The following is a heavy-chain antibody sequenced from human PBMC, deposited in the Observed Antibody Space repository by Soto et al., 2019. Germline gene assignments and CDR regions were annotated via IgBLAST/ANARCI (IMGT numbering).Heavy chain of an antibody. CDR3: ARRPHTVTTNWFDP. Sequence: GGSLRLSCAASGFTFSSYSMNWVRQAPGKGLEWVSYISSSSSTIYYADSVKGRFTISRDNAKNSLFLQMNSLRAEDTAVYYCARRPHTVTTNWFDPWGQGTLVTVSS. V-gene: IGHV3-48*01. J-gene: IGHJ5*02. CDR1: GFTFSSYS. D-gene: IGHD4-17*01. CDR2: ISSSSSTI.